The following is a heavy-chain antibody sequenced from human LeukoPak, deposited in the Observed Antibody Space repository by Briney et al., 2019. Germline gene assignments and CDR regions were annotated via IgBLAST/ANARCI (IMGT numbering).Heavy chain of an antibody. V-gene: IGHV6-1*01. CDR1: GDSVSSNSAT. CDR2: TYYKSKWYN. CDR3: ARVSSPWSPRDAFDI. J-gene: IGHJ3*02. Sequence: SQTLSLTYAISGDSVSSNSATWNWIRQSPSRGLEWLGRTYYKSKWYNDYAVSVKSRITISSDTSKNQFSLQLNSVTPEDTAVYYCARVSSPWSPRDAFDIWGQGTMVTVSS. D-gene: IGHD1-26*01.